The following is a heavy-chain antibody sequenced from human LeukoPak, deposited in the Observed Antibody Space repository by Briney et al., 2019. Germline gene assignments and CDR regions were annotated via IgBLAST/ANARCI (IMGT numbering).Heavy chain of an antibody. CDR3: TTDLLCVGRCIVGASRFDY. V-gene: IGHV3-15*01. Sequence: PGGSLRLSCAASGFTFSNAWMSWVRQAPGKGREWVGCIKSKTDGGTIDYAAPVKGRFTISRDDSKNTLYLQMNSLKTEDTAVYYCTTDLLCVGRCIVGASRFDYWGQGTLVTVSS. CDR1: GFTFSNAW. CDR2: IKSKTDGGTI. D-gene: IGHD1-26*01. J-gene: IGHJ4*02.